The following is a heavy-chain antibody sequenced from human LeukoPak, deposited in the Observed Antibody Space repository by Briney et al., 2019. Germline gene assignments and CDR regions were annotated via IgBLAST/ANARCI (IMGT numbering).Heavy chain of an antibody. D-gene: IGHD1-1*01. V-gene: IGHV4-34*01. CDR2: INHSGST. J-gene: IGHJ3*02. Sequence: SETLSLTCAVYGGSFSGYYWSWIRQPPGKGLEWIGEINHSGSTNYNPSLKSRVTISVDTSKNQFSLKLSSVTAADTAVYYCARALGHNWNDGDAFDIWGQGTMVTVSS. CDR3: ARALGHNWNDGDAFDI. CDR1: GGSFSGYY.